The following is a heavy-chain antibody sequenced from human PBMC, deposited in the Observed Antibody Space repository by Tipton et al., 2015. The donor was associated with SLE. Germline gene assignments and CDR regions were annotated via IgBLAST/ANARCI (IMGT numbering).Heavy chain of an antibody. CDR1: GVTVSNNY. D-gene: IGHD3-10*01. CDR2: IDSGGYT. CDR3: ARETASGAFDI. V-gene: IGHV3-66*01. J-gene: IGHJ3*02. Sequence: SGVTVSNNYMTWVRQAPGKGLEWVSMIDSGGYTYFADSVKGRFTISRDSSKNTLYLQMNSLRVEDTAMYYCARETASGAFDIWGLGTMVTVSS.